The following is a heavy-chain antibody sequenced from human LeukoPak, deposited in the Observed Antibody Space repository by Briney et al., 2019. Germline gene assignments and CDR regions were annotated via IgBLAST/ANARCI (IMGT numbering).Heavy chain of an antibody. Sequence: GVSLKLSCAASGLTFSGSGMHWVRQASGKGREWLVHIGSKADNYATTYAASVRGRFIISRDDSKNMAYLQMDSLKTEDTAAYYCTFSMVVTPLRNYWGQGTLVTTSS. J-gene: IGHJ4*02. V-gene: IGHV3-73*01. D-gene: IGHD4-23*01. CDR2: IGSKADNYAT. CDR3: TFSMVVTPLRNY. CDR1: GLTFSGSG.